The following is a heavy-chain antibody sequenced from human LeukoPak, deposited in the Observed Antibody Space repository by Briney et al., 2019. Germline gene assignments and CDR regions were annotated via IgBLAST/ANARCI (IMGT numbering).Heavy chain of an antibody. CDR1: GFTFCSYS. CDR2: ITSSSSTI. CDR3: AREGDYYDISGYSLFDY. J-gene: IGHJ4*02. V-gene: IGHV3-48*02. D-gene: IGHD3-22*01. Sequence: GGSLRLSCAASGFTFCSYSMNWVRQARGEGLEWVSSITSSSSTIYYADSVKARFTISRDNAKNSLYLQMNSLRDEDTAVYYCAREGDYYDISGYSLFDYWGQGTLVTVSS.